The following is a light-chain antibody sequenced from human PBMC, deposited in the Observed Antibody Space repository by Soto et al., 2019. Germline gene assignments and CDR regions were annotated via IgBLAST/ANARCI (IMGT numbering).Light chain of an antibody. CDR2: GVN. Sequence: QSALTQPPSVSGSPGQSVTISCSGTSSDVGSYDAVSWYQQSPGTAPELMIYGVNNRPSGVPNRFSGSKSGNTASLTVSGLQAEDEADYYCTSSTTSNTVVFGGGTKLTVL. J-gene: IGLJ2*01. CDR3: TSSTTSNTVV. CDR1: SSDVGSYDA. V-gene: IGLV2-18*02.